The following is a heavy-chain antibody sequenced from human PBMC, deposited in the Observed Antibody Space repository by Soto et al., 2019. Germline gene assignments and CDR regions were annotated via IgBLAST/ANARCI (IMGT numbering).Heavy chain of an antibody. CDR2: ISPGDSDT. V-gene: IGHV5-51*01. CDR3: ALLQYTGGLLKVGGGFDI. CDR1: GYRFSSYW. J-gene: IGHJ3*02. Sequence: GESLKISCKASGYRFSSYWIGWVRQMPGKGLEWMGVISPGDSDTRYSPSFQGQVTISADKSISFAYLQWSSLKASDTAMYYCALLQYTGGLLKVGGGFDIWGQGTMVTVS. D-gene: IGHD6-19*01.